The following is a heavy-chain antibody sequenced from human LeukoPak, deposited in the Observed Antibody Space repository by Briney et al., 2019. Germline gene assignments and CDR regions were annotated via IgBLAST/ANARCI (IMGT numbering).Heavy chain of an antibody. CDR1: GYTFTGYY. V-gene: IGHV1-2*02. CDR3: ARDDDSSPNHY. CDR2: INPNSGGT. D-gene: IGHD6-13*01. Sequence: ASVKVSCKASGYTFTGYYVHWVRQAPGQGLEWMGWINPNSGGTNYVQKFQGRVTMTRDTSISTAYMELSRLRSDDTAVYYCARDDDSSPNHYWGQGTLVTVSS. J-gene: IGHJ4*02.